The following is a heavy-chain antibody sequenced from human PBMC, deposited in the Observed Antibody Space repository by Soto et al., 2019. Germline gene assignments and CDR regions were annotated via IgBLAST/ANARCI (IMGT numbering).Heavy chain of an antibody. Sequence: SETLSLTCADYGGSFSGYYWSWIRQPPGKGLEWIGEINHSGSTNYNPSLKSRVTISVDTSKNQFSLKLSSVTAADTAVYYCARFTFGYFDYWGQGTLVTVSS. CDR2: INHSGST. V-gene: IGHV4-34*01. J-gene: IGHJ4*02. CDR1: GGSFSGYY. CDR3: ARFTFGYFDY. D-gene: IGHD3-16*01.